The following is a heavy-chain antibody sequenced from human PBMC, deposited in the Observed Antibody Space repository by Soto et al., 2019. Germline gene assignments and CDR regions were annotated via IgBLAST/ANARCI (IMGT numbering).Heavy chain of an antibody. CDR2: IYDSGST. CDR1: GGSVSSGSYY. J-gene: IGHJ5*02. Sequence: SETLSLTCTVSGGSVSSGSYYWSWIRQPPGKGLEWIGYIYDSGSTNYNPSLKSRVTISVDTSKNQVSLKLSSVTAADTAVFYCARAQGYCSSTVCRNWFDPWGQGTLVTVSS. D-gene: IGHD2-2*01. CDR3: ARAQGYCSSTVCRNWFDP. V-gene: IGHV4-61*01.